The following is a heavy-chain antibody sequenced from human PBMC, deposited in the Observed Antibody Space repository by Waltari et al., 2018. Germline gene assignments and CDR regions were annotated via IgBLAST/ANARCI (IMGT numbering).Heavy chain of an antibody. J-gene: IGHJ6*02. D-gene: IGHD1-26*01. Sequence: EVQLVESGGGLVQPGGSLRLSCTASGFTFGDYAMSWVRQAPGTGLEWVGFIRSKAYGGTTEYAASVKGRFTFSRDDSKSIAYLQMNSLKTEDTAVYYCTRGLSGYYYYYGMDVWGQGTTVTVSS. CDR3: TRGLSGYYYYYGMDV. CDR2: IRSKAYGGTT. V-gene: IGHV3-49*04. CDR1: GFTFGDYA.